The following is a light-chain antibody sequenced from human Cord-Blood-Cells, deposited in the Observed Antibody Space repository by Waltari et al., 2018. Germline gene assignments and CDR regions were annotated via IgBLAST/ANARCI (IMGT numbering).Light chain of an antibody. CDR3: QQHNSYPRT. J-gene: IGKJ4*02. CDR1: QGISSY. V-gene: IGKV1-8*01. Sequence: AIRPTQSPSSLSASTGDRVTLTCRASQGISSYLAWYQQKPGKAPKLLIYAASTLQSGVPSRFSGSGSGTDFTLTISCLQSEDFATYYCQQHNSYPRTFGGGTKVEIK. CDR2: AAS.